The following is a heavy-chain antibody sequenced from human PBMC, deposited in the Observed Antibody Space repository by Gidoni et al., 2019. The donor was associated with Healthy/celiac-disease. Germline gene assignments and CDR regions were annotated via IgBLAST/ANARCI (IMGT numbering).Heavy chain of an antibody. CDR2: ISYDGSNK. V-gene: IGHV3-30-3*01. CDR3: ATLDRLRSVTTGFPDY. Sequence: QVQLVESGGGVVQPGRSLRLSCAASGFTFSSYAMHWVRQAPGKGLEWVAVISYDGSNKYYADSVKGRFTISRDNSKNTLYLQMNSLRAEDTAVYYCATLDRLRSVTTGFPDYWGQGTLVTVSS. J-gene: IGHJ4*02. D-gene: IGHD4-17*01. CDR1: GFTFSSYA.